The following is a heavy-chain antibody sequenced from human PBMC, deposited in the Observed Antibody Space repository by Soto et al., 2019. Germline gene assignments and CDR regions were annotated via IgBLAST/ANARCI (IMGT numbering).Heavy chain of an antibody. Sequence: EVQLLQSGAGLVQPGESLKLSCAASGFTLSGSAVHWVRQASGKGLEWVGRIRSKTHSYATEYIASVKDRFTMSRDDSNNTPYLQMNGLKTEDTAVYYCTRSGGSYSFGYWCQGTLVTVSS. V-gene: IGHV3-73*02. CDR2: IRSKTHSYAT. CDR1: GFTLSGSA. J-gene: IGHJ4*02. CDR3: TRSGGSYSFGY. D-gene: IGHD1-26*01.